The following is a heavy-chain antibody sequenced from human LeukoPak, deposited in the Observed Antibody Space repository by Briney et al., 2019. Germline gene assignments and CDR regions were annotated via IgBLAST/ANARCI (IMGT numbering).Heavy chain of an antibody. CDR3: ARQDWLGDRYYFDS. Sequence: GGSLRLSCAASGFTFSSYSMNWVRQAPGKGLEWVSSISSSSSYIYYADSVKGRFTIPRDNAKNSLYLQMNSLRAEDTAVYYCARQDWLGDRYYFDSWGQGTLVTVSS. V-gene: IGHV3-21*01. D-gene: IGHD3-9*01. J-gene: IGHJ4*02. CDR2: ISSSSSYI. CDR1: GFTFSSYS.